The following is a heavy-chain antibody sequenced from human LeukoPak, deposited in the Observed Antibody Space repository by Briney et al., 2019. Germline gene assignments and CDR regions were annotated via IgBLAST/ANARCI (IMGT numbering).Heavy chain of an antibody. CDR1: GGSISSYY. V-gene: IGHV4-59*01. J-gene: IGHJ4*02. Sequence: SETLSLTCTVSGGSISSYYWSWIRQPPGKGLEWIGYIYYSGSTNYNPPLKSRVTISVDTSKNQFSLKLSSVTAADTAVYYCVVFGGAFDYWGQGTLVTVSS. CDR3: VVFGGAFDY. CDR2: IYYSGST. D-gene: IGHD3-3*01.